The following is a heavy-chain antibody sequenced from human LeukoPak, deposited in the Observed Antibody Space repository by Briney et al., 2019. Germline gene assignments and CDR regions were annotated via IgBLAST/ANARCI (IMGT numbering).Heavy chain of an antibody. CDR3: ARLEGITATMGD. CDR1: GYTFTTYY. CDR2: IKPEGGTT. D-gene: IGHD5-12*01. Sequence: ASVKVSCKSSGYTFTTYYVHWVRQAPGQGLDWMGVIKPEGGTTIYSQKFQGRVTLTRDTSTSTVYMDLTSLRSEDMAVYYCARLEGITATMGDWGQGTLVTVSS. V-gene: IGHV1-46*01. J-gene: IGHJ4*02.